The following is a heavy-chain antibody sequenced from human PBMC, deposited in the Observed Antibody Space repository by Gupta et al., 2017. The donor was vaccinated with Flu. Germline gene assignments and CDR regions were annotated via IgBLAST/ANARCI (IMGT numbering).Heavy chain of an antibody. V-gene: IGHV3-11*01. J-gene: IGHJ6*03. Sequence: TFSDYDMSWIRQAPGKGLEWVSYISRSRITRYDADSVKGRFTISRDDAKNSMYLQMNSLRAEDTAIYYCARVVRGYYYVDVWGKGTTVTVSS. CDR3: ARVVRGYYYVDV. CDR2: ISRSRITR. CDR1: TFSDYD.